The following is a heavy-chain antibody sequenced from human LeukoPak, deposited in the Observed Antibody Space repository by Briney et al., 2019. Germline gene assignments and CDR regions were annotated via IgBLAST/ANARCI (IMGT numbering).Heavy chain of an antibody. CDR2: LYSGDST. D-gene: IGHD3-10*01. CDR1: GLSVSTNY. V-gene: IGHV3-53*01. Sequence: GGSLRLSCAASGLSVSTNYINGVRQPPGKGLEWVSILYSGDSTYYADPVKGRFIVSRDNSKNTLYLQMNALRVEDTAVYYFARVGDHYHWYLDVWGRGTLVTVSS. J-gene: IGHJ2*01. CDR3: ARVGDHYHWYLDV.